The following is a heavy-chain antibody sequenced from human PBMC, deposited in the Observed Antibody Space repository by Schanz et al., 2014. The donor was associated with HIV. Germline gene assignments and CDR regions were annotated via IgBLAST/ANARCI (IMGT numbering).Heavy chain of an antibody. V-gene: IGHV3-11*01. CDR2: VSRSGSAI. J-gene: IGHJ6*02. CDR3: VRDVHFKLDV. Sequence: QVQLVESGGGVVQPGRSLRLSCVASGFTFSDYYMSWIRQAPGKGLEWVSYVSRSGSAISYADSVKGRFTISRDNAKNSLFLQMNSLRAEDTAVYYCVRDVHFKLDVWGHGTTVTVSS. CDR1: GFTFSDYY.